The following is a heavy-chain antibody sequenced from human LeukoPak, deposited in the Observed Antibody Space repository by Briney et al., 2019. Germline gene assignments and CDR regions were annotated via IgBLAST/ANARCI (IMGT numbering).Heavy chain of an antibody. CDR1: GGSISSYY. V-gene: IGHV4-59*01. Sequence: SETLSLTCTVSGGSISSYYWSWIRQPPGKGLEWIGYIYYSGSTNYNPSLKSRVTISVDTSKNQFSLKLSSVTAADTAVYYCARDTYYRLDYWGQGTLVTVSS. D-gene: IGHD3-10*01. J-gene: IGHJ4*02. CDR3: ARDTYYRLDY. CDR2: IYYSGST.